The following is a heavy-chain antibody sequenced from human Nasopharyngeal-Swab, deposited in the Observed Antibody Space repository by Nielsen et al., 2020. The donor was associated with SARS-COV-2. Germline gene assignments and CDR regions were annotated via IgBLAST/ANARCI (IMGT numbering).Heavy chain of an antibody. CDR2: IIPIFGTA. Sequence: SVKVSCKASGGTFSSYAISWVRQAPGQGLEWMGGIIPIFGTANYAQKFQGRVTITADESTSTAYIELSSLRSEDTAVYYCARDVWGPSIAAAAPYYYGMDVWGQGTTVTVSS. V-gene: IGHV1-69*13. CDR1: GGTFSSYA. D-gene: IGHD6-13*01. J-gene: IGHJ6*02. CDR3: ARDVWGPSIAAAAPYYYGMDV.